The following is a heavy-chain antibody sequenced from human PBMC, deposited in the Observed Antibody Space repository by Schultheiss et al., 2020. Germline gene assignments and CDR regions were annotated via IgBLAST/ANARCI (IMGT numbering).Heavy chain of an antibody. CDR3: ARGMVQYDSGGYRIDY. Sequence: ASVKVSCKASGYTFTGYYMHWVRQAPGQGLEWMGWINPNSGGTNYAQKFQGRVIMTRNTSISTAYMELSSLRSEDTAVYYCARGMVQYDSGGYRIDYWGQGTLVTVSS. CDR2: INPNSGGT. CDR1: GYTFTGYY. D-gene: IGHD3-22*01. J-gene: IGHJ4*02. V-gene: IGHV1-2*02.